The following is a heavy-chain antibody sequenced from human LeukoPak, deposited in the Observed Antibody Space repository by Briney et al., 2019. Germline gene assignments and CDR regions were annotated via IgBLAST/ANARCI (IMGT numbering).Heavy chain of an antibody. J-gene: IGHJ4*02. CDR3: ARSLRKHIVVVIAIPAPYFDY. D-gene: IGHD2-21*01. Sequence: PGGSLRLSCAASGFTFSDYYMSWIRQAPGKGLEWVSYISSSGSTIYYADSVKGRFTISRDNAKNSLYLQINSLRAEDTDVYYCARSLRKHIVVVIAIPAPYFDYWGQGTLVSVSS. CDR1: GFTFSDYY. V-gene: IGHV3-11*01. CDR2: ISSSGSTI.